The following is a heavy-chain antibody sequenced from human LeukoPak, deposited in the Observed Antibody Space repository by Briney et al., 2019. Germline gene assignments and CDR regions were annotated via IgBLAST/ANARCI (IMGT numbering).Heavy chain of an antibody. D-gene: IGHD6-19*01. Sequence: PGGSLRLSCAASGFTFSSYAMSWVRQAPGKGLEWVSAISGSGGGTYYADSVKGRFTISRDNSKNSLYLQMNSLRSDDTALYYCARESESSGWYDYWGQGTLVTVSS. J-gene: IGHJ4*02. CDR3: ARESESSGWYDY. CDR2: ISGSGGGT. CDR1: GFTFSSYA. V-gene: IGHV3-23*01.